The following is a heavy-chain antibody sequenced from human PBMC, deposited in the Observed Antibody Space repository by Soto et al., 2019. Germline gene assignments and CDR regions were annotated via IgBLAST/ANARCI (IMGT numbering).Heavy chain of an antibody. Sequence: QVQLVESGGGVVQPGRSLRLSCAASGFTFSSYGMHWVRQAPGKGLEWVAVISYDGSNKYYADSVKGRFTISRDNSKNTLNLQMTSLRAEDTAVYYCAKASGYDYFDYWVHGTLVTVSS. CDR2: ISYDGSNK. V-gene: IGHV3-30*18. D-gene: IGHD5-12*01. J-gene: IGHJ4*01. CDR3: AKASGYDYFDY. CDR1: GFTFSSYG.